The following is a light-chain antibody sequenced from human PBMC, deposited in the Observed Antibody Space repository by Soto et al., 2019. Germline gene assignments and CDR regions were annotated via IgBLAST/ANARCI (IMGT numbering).Light chain of an antibody. CDR1: QSIVIY. V-gene: IGKV1-39*01. CDR2: AAS. CDR3: QQTFSTPPYT. J-gene: IGKJ2*01. Sequence: DLPMTQSPSSLSASVGDRVTITCRASQSIVIYLNWYQQKPGKAPKLLIYAASSLHSGVPSRFSGSGSGTGFTLTISSLQPEDFATYYCQQTFSTPPYTFGQGTKLEIK.